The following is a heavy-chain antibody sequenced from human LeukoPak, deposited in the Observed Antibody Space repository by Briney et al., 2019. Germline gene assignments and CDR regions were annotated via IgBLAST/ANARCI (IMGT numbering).Heavy chain of an antibody. CDR3: TRDWWRLGFDY. J-gene: IGHJ4*02. Sequence: GGSLRLSCTAFGFTFGDYGLSWFRQAPGKGLEWIGFIRSKKVFGGAIEYAASVKGRFTFSRDDSKSIAYLQMNDLRTDDTAVYYCTRDWWRLGFDYWGRGTLVTVSS. CDR2: IRSKKVFGGAI. D-gene: IGHD2-21*02. V-gene: IGHV3-49*03. CDR1: GFTFGDYG.